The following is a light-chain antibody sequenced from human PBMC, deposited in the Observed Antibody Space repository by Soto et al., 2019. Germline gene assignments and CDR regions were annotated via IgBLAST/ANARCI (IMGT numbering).Light chain of an antibody. Sequence: QSALTQPASVSGSPGQSITISCTGTSSDIGSYNLVSWYQQYPGKAPKVMIYEGSKRPSGVSNRFSGSKSGNTASLTISGLQAEDEADYYCCSYAGSNTFLVFGGGTKVTVL. V-gene: IGLV2-23*03. CDR2: EGS. CDR3: CSYAGSNTFLV. J-gene: IGLJ2*01. CDR1: SSDIGSYNL.